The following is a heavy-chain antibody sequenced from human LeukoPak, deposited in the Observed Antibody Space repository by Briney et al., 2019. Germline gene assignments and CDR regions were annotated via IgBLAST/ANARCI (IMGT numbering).Heavy chain of an antibody. Sequence: GGSLRLSCAASGFTFSNYAMSWVRQAPGKGLEWVSVITGNGGSTFYADSVKGRFTISRDNSQNTVHLQMSSLRAEDTALYYCAKPGGTQFLLGDDFWGPGTLVTVSS. CDR1: GFTFSNYA. CDR3: AKPGGTQFLLGDDF. V-gene: IGHV3-23*01. CDR2: ITGNGGST. J-gene: IGHJ4*02. D-gene: IGHD2-8*02.